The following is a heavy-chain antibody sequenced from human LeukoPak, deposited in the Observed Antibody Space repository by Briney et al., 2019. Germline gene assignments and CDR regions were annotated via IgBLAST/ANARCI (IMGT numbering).Heavy chain of an antibody. CDR2: ISHTGST. CDR3: ARMGGNSWYFDY. J-gene: IGHJ4*02. CDR1: GGSISIYY. D-gene: IGHD6-13*01. Sequence: SETLSLTCTVSGGSISIYYWSWIRQPSGKALVWIAYISHTGSTNYSPSLESRVTTSVDTSKNQFSLKLSSVTAADTAVYYCARMGGNSWYFDYWGQGTLVTVSS. V-gene: IGHV4-59*01.